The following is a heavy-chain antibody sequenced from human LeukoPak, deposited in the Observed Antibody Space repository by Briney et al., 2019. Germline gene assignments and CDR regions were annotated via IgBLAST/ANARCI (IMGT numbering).Heavy chain of an antibody. CDR2: ISPTSAYI. V-gene: IGHV3-21*01. CDR1: GFTFSTYS. D-gene: IGHD2-2*01. J-gene: IGHJ4*01. CDR3: ARGGTSTSGYDY. Sequence: GGSLRLSCAASGFTFSTYSMNWVRQAPGKGLEWVSSISPTSAYIYYADSVKGRFTISRGNAKNSLYLQMNSLTAEDTAVSYCARGGTSTSGYDYWGHGSLVTVSS.